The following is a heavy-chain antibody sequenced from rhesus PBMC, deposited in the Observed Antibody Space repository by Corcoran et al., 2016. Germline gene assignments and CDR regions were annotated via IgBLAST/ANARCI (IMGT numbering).Heavy chain of an antibody. V-gene: IGHV3-59*01. D-gene: IGHD4-23*01. CDR3: ADQYSNTPFDY. CDR1: GFTFIEHY. J-gene: IGHJ4*01. Sequence: EVQLVESGGGLAKPGGSLRLSCAASGFTFIEHYIHWVRQASGKGLELVSGISYTGGSTWYADSGKGRFTISRENAKNTLYLQMDSLRAEDTAVYYCADQYSNTPFDYWGQGVLVTVSS. CDR2: ISYTGGST.